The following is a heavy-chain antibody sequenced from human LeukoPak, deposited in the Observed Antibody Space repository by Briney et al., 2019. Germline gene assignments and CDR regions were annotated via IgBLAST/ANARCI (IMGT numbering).Heavy chain of an antibody. CDR2: ISYDGSNK. Sequence: PGGSLRPSCAASGFTFSSYGMHWVRQAPGKGLEWVAVISYDGSNKYYADSVKGRFTISRDNSKNTLYLQMNSLRAEDTAVYYCAILGSSSSGGGYFDYWGQGTLVTVSS. CDR1: GFTFSSYG. D-gene: IGHD6-6*01. J-gene: IGHJ4*02. CDR3: AILGSSSSGGGYFDY. V-gene: IGHV3-30*03.